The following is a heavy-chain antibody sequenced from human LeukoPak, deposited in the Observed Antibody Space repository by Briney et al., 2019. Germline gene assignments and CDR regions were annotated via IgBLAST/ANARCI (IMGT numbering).Heavy chain of an antibody. CDR2: ISWNSGSI. CDR3: ARRDVVVVVSASDY. V-gene: IGHV3-9*01. CDR1: GFTFDDYA. J-gene: IGHJ4*02. Sequence: GGSLRLSCAASGFTFDDYAMHWVRQAPGKGLEWVSGISWNSGSIGYADSVRGRFTVSRDNSKNTVYLQMNSLRVDDTAVYYCARRDVVVVVSASDYWGQGTLVTVSS. D-gene: IGHD2-15*01.